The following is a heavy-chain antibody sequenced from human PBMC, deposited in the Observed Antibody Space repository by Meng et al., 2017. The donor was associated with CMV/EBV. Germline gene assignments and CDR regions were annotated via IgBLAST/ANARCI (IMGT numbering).Heavy chain of an antibody. Sequence: WGSLILSCAASGFTFSSYSMNWVRQAPGKGLEWVSSISSSSSYIYYADSVKGRFTISRDNAKNSLYLQMNSLRAEDTAVYYCARESTIFGVVIPNYYYYGMDVWGQGTTVTVSS. CDR2: ISSSSSYI. CDR3: ARESTIFGVVIPNYYYYGMDV. V-gene: IGHV3-21*01. D-gene: IGHD3-3*01. CDR1: GFTFSSYS. J-gene: IGHJ6*02.